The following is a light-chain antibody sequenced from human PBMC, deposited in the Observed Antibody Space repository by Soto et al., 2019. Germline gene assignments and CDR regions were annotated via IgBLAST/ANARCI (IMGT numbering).Light chain of an antibody. V-gene: IGLV2-14*01. CDR1: SSDAGGYNY. J-gene: IGLJ1*01. CDR3: SSYTSSSTRV. Sequence: QSALTQPASVSGSPGQSITISCTGTSSDAGGYNYVSWYQQHPGKAPKLMIYDVSNRPSGVSNRFSGSKSCNTASLTISWLQAEDEADYYCSSYTSSSTRVFGTGTKVTVL. CDR2: DVS.